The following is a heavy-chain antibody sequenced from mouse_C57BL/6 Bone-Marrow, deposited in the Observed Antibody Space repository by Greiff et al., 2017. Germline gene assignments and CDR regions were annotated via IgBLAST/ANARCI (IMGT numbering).Heavy chain of an antibody. V-gene: IGHV1-72*01. CDR2: IYPNSGGT. D-gene: IGHD4-1*01. J-gene: IGHJ3*01. CDR1: GYTFTSYW. CDR3: AREGTGTWCAY. Sequence: QVQLQQPGAELVKPGASVKLSCKASGYTFTSYWMHWVKQRPGRGLEWIGWIYPNSGGTKYNEKFKSKATLTVDKSSSTAYMQLSSLTSEDSAVYYCAREGTGTWCAYWGQGTLVTVSA.